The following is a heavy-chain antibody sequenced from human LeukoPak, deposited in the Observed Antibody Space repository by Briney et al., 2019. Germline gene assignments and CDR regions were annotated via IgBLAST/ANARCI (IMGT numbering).Heavy chain of an antibody. CDR2: IWSDGSNK. CDR1: GFTFSSYG. CDR3: ARGSGSFSGGFDY. Sequence: PGGSLRLSCAASGFTFSSYGMHWVRQTPGKGLERVAVIWSDGSNKYYADSVKGRFTISRDNSKNTLHLQMNSLRAEDTAVYYCARGSGSFSGGFDYWGQGTLVTVSS. D-gene: IGHD1-26*01. J-gene: IGHJ4*02. V-gene: IGHV3-33*01.